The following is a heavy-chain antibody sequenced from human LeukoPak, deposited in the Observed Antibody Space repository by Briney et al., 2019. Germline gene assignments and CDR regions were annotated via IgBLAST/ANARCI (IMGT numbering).Heavy chain of an antibody. D-gene: IGHD6-19*01. CDR3: ARGCRSGWCIDL. CDR1: GFIFSNYE. Sequence: PGGSLRRSCAASGFIFSNYEMNWVRQAPGTGLEWVSYSSNSYPLNYTVSVKGRFIISRDNAKTSLYLQMNSPSAEDTAVYYCARGCRSGWCIDLWGQGTLVAVSS. V-gene: IGHV3-48*03. J-gene: IGHJ4*02. CDR2: SSNSYPL.